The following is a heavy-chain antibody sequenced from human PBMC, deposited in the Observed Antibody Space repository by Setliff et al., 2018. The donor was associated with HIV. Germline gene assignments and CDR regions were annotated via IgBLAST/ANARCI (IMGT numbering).Heavy chain of an antibody. CDR1: GGSIELSSYY. D-gene: IGHD3-10*01. J-gene: IGHJ4*02. CDR3: ARGRDKYGPIDY. CDR2: VYYSGST. Sequence: SETLSLTCSVSGGSIELSSYYWGWIRQPPGKGLEWIGSVYYSGSTYYNPSLKSRLTISVDTSRSQFSLKLSSVTAADTAVYCCARGRDKYGPIDYWGQGTLVTVSS. V-gene: IGHV4-39*07.